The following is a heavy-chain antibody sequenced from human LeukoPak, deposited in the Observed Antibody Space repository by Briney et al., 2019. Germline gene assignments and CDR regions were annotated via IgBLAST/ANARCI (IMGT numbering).Heavy chain of an antibody. CDR1: GFTFNTYA. D-gene: IGHD5-24*01. Sequence: PGGSLRLSCAASGFTFNTYAMTWVRQAPGKGLEWVSLISGSGRATYYADSVRGRLTISRDNSKSTLYLQMTSLGAEDTAVYYRARAGTEDGYGIYFDHWGQGTLVTVSS. CDR3: ARAGTEDGYGIYFDH. J-gene: IGHJ4*01. CDR2: ISGSGRAT. V-gene: IGHV3-23*01.